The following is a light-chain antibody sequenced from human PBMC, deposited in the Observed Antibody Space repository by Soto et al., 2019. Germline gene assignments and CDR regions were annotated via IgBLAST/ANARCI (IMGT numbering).Light chain of an antibody. Sequence: DIQMTQSPSTLSASVGDTVTVTCRASQSISGWLAWYQQKPRTAPKLLIYEASNLESGVPSRFSGSGSGTEFTLTISRLEPEDFAVYYCQQYGSSLTFGGGTKV. CDR1: QSISGW. CDR3: QQYGSSLT. V-gene: IGKV1-5*01. J-gene: IGKJ4*01. CDR2: EAS.